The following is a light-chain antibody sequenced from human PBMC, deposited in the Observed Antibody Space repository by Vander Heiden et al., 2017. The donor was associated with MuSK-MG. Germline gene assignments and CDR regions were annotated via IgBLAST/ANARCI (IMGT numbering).Light chain of an antibody. CDR2: NTS. J-gene: IGKJ2*01. Sequence: EIVMTQSPATLSVSPGERATLSCRASQSVSSNLAWYQQKPGQAPRLLIYNTSTRATGPPARFSGSSYGTEFTLTISMRHSEDFTVYYCQHDNDSPLYTFGQGTKLEI. V-gene: IGKV3-15*01. CDR1: QSVSSN. CDR3: QHDNDSPLYT.